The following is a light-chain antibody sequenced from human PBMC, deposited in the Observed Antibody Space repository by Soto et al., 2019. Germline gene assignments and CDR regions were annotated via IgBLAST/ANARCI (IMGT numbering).Light chain of an antibody. J-gene: IGLJ1*01. V-gene: IGLV2-8*01. CDR1: SSDVGSYNY. CDR2: EVS. Sequence: QSALTQPPSASGSPGQSVTISCTGTSSDVGSYNYASWFRQHPDEAPKLIIYEVSQRPSGVPDRFSGSKSGNTASLTVSGLQAEDEADYYCSSYAGSTNFYVFGTGTKVTVL. CDR3: SSYAGSTNFYV.